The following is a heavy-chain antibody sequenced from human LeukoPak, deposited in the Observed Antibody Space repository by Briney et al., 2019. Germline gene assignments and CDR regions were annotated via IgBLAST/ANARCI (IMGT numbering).Heavy chain of an antibody. V-gene: IGHV4-59*01. Sequence: SETLSLTCTVSGGSISNYYWSWIRQPPGKGLEWIGYIYYSGSTNYNPSLKNRVTISVDTSKNQFSLKLSSVTAADTAVYYCAREKAPYTFDYWGQGTQVTVSS. J-gene: IGHJ4*02. CDR1: GGSISNYY. CDR3: AREKAPYTFDY. CDR2: IYYSGST.